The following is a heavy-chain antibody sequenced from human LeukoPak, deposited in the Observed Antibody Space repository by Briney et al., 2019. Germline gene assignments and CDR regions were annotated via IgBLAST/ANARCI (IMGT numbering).Heavy chain of an antibody. CDR1: GYTFTSYD. D-gene: IGHD2-15*01. CDR2: MNPNSGNT. CDR3: ARGAGYCSAGICYYFDY. J-gene: IGHJ4*02. Sequence: ASVKVSCKASGYTFTSYDINWVRQATGQGLEWMGWMNPNSGNTGYEQKFQGRVTITRHTYISTVYMELSSLTSDDSAVYYCARGAGYCSAGICYYFDYWGQGTLVTVSS. V-gene: IGHV1-8*03.